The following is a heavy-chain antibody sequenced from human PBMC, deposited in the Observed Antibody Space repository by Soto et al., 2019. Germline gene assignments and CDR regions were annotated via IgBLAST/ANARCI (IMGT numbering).Heavy chain of an antibody. J-gene: IGHJ4*02. V-gene: IGHV1-8*01. CDR1: GYTFTSYD. CDR2: MNPNSGNT. D-gene: IGHD4-17*01. CDR3: ARALLLNGDSPFDY. Sequence: QVQRVQSGAEVKKPGASVKVSCKASGYTFTSYDINWVRQATGQGLEWMGWMNPNSGNTGYAQKFQGRVTMTRNTSISTAYMELSSLRSEDTAVYYCARALLLNGDSPFDYWGQGTLVTVSS.